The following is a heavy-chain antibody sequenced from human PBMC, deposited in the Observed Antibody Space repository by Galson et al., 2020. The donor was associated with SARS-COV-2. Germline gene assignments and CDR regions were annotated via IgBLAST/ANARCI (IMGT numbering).Heavy chain of an antibody. D-gene: IGHD3-16*02. CDR1: GGSFSGYY. J-gene: IGHJ5*02. V-gene: IGHV4-34*01. CDR3: AKGKGRYSFGGVFGLFSTGPTTDKEGNWCDA. CDR2: ITHNGIT. Sequence: SETLSLTCAVYGGSFSGYYWSWIRQSPGRGLEWIGDITHNGITNYNPSLKSRVTMSVDTWKPQFSLKLTSVTAADTAGFYCAKGKGRYSFGGVFGLFSTGPTTDKEGNWCDAWGQGTLVTFSS.